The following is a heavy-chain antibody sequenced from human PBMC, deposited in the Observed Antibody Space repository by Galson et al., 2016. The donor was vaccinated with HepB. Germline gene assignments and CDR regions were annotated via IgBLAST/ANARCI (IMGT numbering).Heavy chain of an antibody. D-gene: IGHD3-10*01. CDR2: VNPSGGRT. J-gene: IGHJ3*01. CDR1: GYSFNTYY. CDR3: ARSYRGYFGSGTYFFDPLDG. Sequence: SVKVSCKASGYSFNTYYMHWVRQAPGQGLEWMGIVNPSGGRTTYAQKFQGRVTMTSDTSASTAYVELSSLRSEDSAVYYCARSYRGYFGSGTYFFDPLDGWGQGTLVTVSS. V-gene: IGHV1-46*02.